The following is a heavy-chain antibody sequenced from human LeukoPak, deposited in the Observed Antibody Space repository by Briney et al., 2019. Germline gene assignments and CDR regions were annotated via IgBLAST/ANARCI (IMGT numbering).Heavy chain of an antibody. CDR2: INPDSGAT. CDR3: ARDRGGITMIVVALDY. CDR1: GYTFTGYY. V-gene: IGHV1-2*02. Sequence: ASVKVSCKVSGYTFTGYYIHWVRQAPGQGLEWMGWINPDSGATNYAQKFQGRVTMTRDTSISTAYMELSRLRSDDTAVYYCARDRGGITMIVVALDYWGQGTLVTVSS. D-gene: IGHD3-22*01. J-gene: IGHJ4*02.